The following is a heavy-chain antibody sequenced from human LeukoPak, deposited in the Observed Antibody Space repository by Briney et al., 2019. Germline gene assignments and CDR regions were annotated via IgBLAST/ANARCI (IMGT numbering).Heavy chain of an antibody. CDR1: GGSISSSSYY. Sequence: SETLSLTCTVSGGSISSSSYYWGWIRQPPGKGLEWIGSIYYSGSTYYNPSLKSRVTISVDTSKNQFSLKLSSVTAADTAVYYCARRKGYVGWFDPWGQGTLVTVSS. CDR2: IYYSGST. CDR3: ARRKGYVGWFDP. D-gene: IGHD1-1*01. V-gene: IGHV4-39*01. J-gene: IGHJ5*02.